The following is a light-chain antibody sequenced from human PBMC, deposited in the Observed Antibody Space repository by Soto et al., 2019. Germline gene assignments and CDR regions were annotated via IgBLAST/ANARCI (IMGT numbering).Light chain of an antibody. Sequence: DIQMTQSPSTLSASVGYRFTITCRASQSISSWLAWYQQKPGKAPKLLIYKASSLESGVPSRFSGSGSGTEFTLTISSLQLEDFATYYCQQANSFPITFGQGTRLEIK. CDR1: QSISSW. J-gene: IGKJ5*01. CDR2: KAS. CDR3: QQANSFPIT. V-gene: IGKV1-5*03.